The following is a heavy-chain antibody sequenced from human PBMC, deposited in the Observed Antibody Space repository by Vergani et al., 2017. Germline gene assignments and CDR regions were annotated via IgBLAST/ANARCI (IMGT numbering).Heavy chain of an antibody. CDR2: IYYSGST. CDR3: ARVKGVVPAAIYYYYYYMDV. V-gene: IGHV4-59*01. D-gene: IGHD2-2*02. Sequence: QVQLQESGPGLVKPSETLSLTCTVSGGSISSYYWSWIRQPPGKGLEWIGYIYYSGSTNYNPSLKSRVTISVDTSKNQFSLKLSSVTAADTAVYYCARVKGVVPAAIYYYYYYMDVWGKGTTVTVSS. CDR1: GGSISSYY. J-gene: IGHJ6*03.